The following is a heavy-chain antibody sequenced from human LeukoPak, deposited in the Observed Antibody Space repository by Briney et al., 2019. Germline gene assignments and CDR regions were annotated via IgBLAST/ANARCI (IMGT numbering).Heavy chain of an antibody. CDR1: GFTFSSYD. J-gene: IGHJ4*02. CDR3: AKGYYFDILSGYSALVS. D-gene: IGHD3-9*01. CDR2: ISFDESNK. V-gene: IGHV3-30*18. Sequence: PGGSLRLSCAASGFTFSSYDMHWVRQAPGKGLEWVGVISFDESNKFYADSVKGRFTISRDNSKNTLYMQMNSLRAEDAAVYYCAKGYYFDILSGYSALVSWGQGTLVTVSS.